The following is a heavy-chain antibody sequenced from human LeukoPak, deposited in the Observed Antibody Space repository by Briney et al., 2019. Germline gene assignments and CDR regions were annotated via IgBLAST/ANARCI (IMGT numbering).Heavy chain of an antibody. CDR2: IYYSGNT. Sequence: SETLSLTCTVSGGSISGDNYWSWIRQPPGKGLEWIGYIYYSGNTHYNPSLKSRVTISVDTSKNQFSLKLNSVTAADTAVYYCARVPFKFGGLIRDYYYYIDVWGKGTTVSVSS. V-gene: IGHV4-31*03. CDR1: GGSISGDNY. CDR3: ARVPFKFGGLIRDYYYYIDV. D-gene: IGHD3-16*02. J-gene: IGHJ6*03.